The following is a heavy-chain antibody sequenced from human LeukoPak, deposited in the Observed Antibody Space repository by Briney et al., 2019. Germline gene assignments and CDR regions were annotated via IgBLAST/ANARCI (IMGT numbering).Heavy chain of an antibody. J-gene: IGHJ4*02. CDR2: IKHDGSDK. CDR1: GFTFSTYW. CDR3: TLYYDSSGYYHDF. Sequence: PGGSLRLSCAASGFTFSTYWMTWVRQAPGQGLQWVANIKHDGSDKYYVDSVKGRFTISRDNARNSLYLQMNSLKTEDTAVYYCTLYYDSSGYYHDFWGQGTLVTVSS. V-gene: IGHV3-7*05. D-gene: IGHD3-22*01.